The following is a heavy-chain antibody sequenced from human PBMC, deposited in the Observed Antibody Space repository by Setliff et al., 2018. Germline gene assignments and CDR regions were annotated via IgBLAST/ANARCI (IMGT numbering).Heavy chain of an antibody. CDR1: GGSISSSSYY. CDR3: ARDPLGEIAVAGHDAFDI. CDR2: IYYSGST. D-gene: IGHD6-19*01. Sequence: LSLTCTVSGGSISSSSYYWGWIRQPPGKGLEWIGNIYYSGSTYYNPSLKSRVTISVDTSKNQFSLKLSSVTAADTAVYYCARDPLGEIAVAGHDAFDIWGQGTMVTVSS. J-gene: IGHJ3*02. V-gene: IGHV4-39*07.